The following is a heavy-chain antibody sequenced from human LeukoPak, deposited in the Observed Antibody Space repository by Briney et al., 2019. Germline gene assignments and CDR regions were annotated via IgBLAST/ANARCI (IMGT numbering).Heavy chain of an antibody. J-gene: IGHJ6*02. CDR3: ARDRIYYGTDV. CDR2: ISSSGSSI. D-gene: IGHD2-15*01. Sequence: PGGSLRLSCAASGFTFSSYEMNWVRQAPGKGLEWASYISSSGSSIYYADSVKGRFTISRDNAKNSLYLQMNSLRAEDTAVYYCARDRIYYGTDVWGQGTTVTVSS. V-gene: IGHV3-48*03. CDR1: GFTFSSYE.